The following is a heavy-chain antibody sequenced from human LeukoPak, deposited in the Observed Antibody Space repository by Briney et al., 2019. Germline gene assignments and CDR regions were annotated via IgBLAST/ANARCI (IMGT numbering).Heavy chain of an antibody. CDR3: ARERTYYDILTGYYNAFDI. J-gene: IGHJ3*02. Sequence: PGGSLRLSCAASGFTFSSHWMSWVRQAPGKGLEWVANIKQDGSEKYYVDSVKGRFTISRDNAKNSLYLQMNSLRAEDTAVYYCARERTYYDILTGYYNAFDIWGQGTMVTVSS. CDR2: IKQDGSEK. D-gene: IGHD3-9*01. V-gene: IGHV3-7*03. CDR1: GFTFSSHW.